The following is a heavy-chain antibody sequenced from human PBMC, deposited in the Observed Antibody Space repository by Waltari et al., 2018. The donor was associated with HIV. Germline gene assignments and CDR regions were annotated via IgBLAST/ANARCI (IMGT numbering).Heavy chain of an antibody. Sequence: QVQLQESGPGLVKPSGTLSLTCAVSGGSISSSNWWSWVRQPPGKGLEWIGEIYHSGSTNYNPSLKSRVTISVDKSKNQFSLKLSSVTAADTAVYYCARADIVVVPAAIGPERDYYYGMDVWGQGTTVTVSS. CDR1: GGSISSSNW. J-gene: IGHJ6*02. D-gene: IGHD2-2*01. CDR3: ARADIVVVPAAIGPERDYYYGMDV. CDR2: IYHSGST. V-gene: IGHV4-4*02.